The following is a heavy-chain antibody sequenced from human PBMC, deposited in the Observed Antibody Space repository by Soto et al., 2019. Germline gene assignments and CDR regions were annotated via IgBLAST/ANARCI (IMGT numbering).Heavy chain of an antibody. D-gene: IGHD4-4*01. CDR1: GFTFSSYA. CDR2: ISYDGSNK. J-gene: IGHJ4*02. CDR3: ATIGDVTFHY. V-gene: IGHV3-30*04. Sequence: PGGSLRLSCAASGFTFSSYAMRWVRQAPGKGLEWVAVISYDGSNKYYADSVKGRFTISRDNSKNTLYLQMNSLRAEDTAVYYCATIGDVTFHYWGQGTPVTVSS.